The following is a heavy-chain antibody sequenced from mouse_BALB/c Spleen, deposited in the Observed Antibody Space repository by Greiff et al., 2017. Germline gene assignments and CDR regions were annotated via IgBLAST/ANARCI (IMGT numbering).Heavy chain of an antibody. V-gene: IGHV1-5*01. CDR1: GYTFTSYW. Sequence: VQLQQSGTVLARPGASVKMSCKASGYTFTSYWMHWVKQRPGQGLEWIGAIYPGNSDTSYNQKFKGKAKLTAVTSTSTAYMELSSLTNEDSAVYYCTRESLGRGYFDYWGQGTTLTVSS. J-gene: IGHJ2*01. CDR3: TRESLGRGYFDY. CDR2: IYPGNSDT.